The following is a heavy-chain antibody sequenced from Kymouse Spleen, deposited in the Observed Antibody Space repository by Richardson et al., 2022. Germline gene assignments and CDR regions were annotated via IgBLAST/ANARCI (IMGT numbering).Heavy chain of an antibody. D-gene: IGHD3-3*01. CDR3: AKEGDDFWSGYWDY. CDR2: ISYDGSNK. V-gene: IGHV3-30*18. Sequence: QVQLVESGGGVVQPGRSLRLSCAASGFTFSSYGMHWVRQAPGKGLEWVAVISYDGSNKYYADSVKGRFTISRDNSKNTLYLQMNSLRAEDTAVYYCAKEGDDFWSGYWDYWGQGTLVTVSS. J-gene: IGHJ4*02. CDR1: GFTFSSYG.